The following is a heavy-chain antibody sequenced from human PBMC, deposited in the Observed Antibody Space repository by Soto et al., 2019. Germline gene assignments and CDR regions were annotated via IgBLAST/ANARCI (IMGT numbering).Heavy chain of an antibody. CDR2: INHSGST. CDR3: ARKKPYYYGSGSYWDYYGMDV. V-gene: IGHV4-34*01. CDR1: GGSFSGYY. Sequence: SETLSLTCAVYGGSFSGYYWSWIRQPPGKGLEWIGEINHSGSTNYNPSLKSRVTISVDTSKNQFSLKLSSVTAADTAVYYGARKKPYYYGSGSYWDYYGMDVWGQGTTVTVSS. D-gene: IGHD3-10*01. J-gene: IGHJ6*02.